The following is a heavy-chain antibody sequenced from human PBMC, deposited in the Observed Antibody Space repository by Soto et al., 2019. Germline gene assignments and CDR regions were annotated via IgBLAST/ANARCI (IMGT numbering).Heavy chain of an antibody. CDR2: ISSASSET. J-gene: IGHJ4*02. Sequence: GGSLRLSCAASGFTFSNAWMSWVRQAPGKGLEWVASISSASSETWYADSVKGRFIISRDNAQNSLFLQMNTLRPEDSAIYYCARVAYWGPGTQVTVSS. V-gene: IGHV3-21*01. CDR3: ARVAY. CDR1: GFTFSNAW.